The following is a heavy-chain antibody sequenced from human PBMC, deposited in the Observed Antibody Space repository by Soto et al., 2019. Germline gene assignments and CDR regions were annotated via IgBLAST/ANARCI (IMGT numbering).Heavy chain of an antibody. J-gene: IGHJ3*01. V-gene: IGHV1-18*01. CDR1: GYTFTNYG. CDR2: ISTYNGNT. CDR3: ARPRADAFDF. Sequence: QVHLVQSGAEVKRPGASMKVSCKAYGYTFTNYGVTWVRQAPGQGLEWLGWISTYNGNTNYARKFKGRVTMTTDTSSSTAYLELRSLRSDDTAIYYCARPRADAFDFWGQGTMVTVSS.